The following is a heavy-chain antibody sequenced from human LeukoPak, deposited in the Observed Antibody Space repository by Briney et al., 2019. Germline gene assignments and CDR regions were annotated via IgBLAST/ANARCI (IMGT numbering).Heavy chain of an antibody. Sequence: GGSLRLSCTASGFTVSSNYMWIRQAPGEGLECIAVIYIGDHMYFAASVRGRFTITRDNSKNTLYLQMNSLRVEDTAVYYCARDSSDRDYWGQGTLVTVSS. J-gene: IGHJ4*02. CDR2: IYIGDHM. CDR1: GFTVSSNY. CDR3: ARDSSDRDY. V-gene: IGHV3-53*01.